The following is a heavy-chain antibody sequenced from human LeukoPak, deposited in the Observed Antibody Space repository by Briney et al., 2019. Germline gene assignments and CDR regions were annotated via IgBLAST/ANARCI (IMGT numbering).Heavy chain of an antibody. CDR3: ATGTTGTTFDY. V-gene: IGHV1-2*02. CDR2: INPNSGGT. D-gene: IGHD4-17*01. Sequence: GASVKVSCTASGYTFTGYYLHWVRQAPGQGLEWMGWINPNSGGTNYAQKFQGRVTMTRDTSISTAYMELSSLRSDDTAVYYCATGTTGTTFDYWGQGTLVTVSS. CDR1: GYTFTGYY. J-gene: IGHJ4*02.